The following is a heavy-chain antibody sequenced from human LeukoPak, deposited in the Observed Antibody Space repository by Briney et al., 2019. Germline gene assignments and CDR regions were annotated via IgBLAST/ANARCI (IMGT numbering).Heavy chain of an antibody. J-gene: IGHJ4*02. CDR2: ISGSGGST. CDR3: ASVVITWGGPGYFDC. V-gene: IGHV3-23*01. Sequence: PGGSLRLSCAASGFTFSSHGMSWVRQAPGKGLEWVSTISGSGGSTYYADSVKGRFTISRDNSKNTLYLQMNSLRAEDTAVYYCASVVITWGGPGYFDCWGQGTLVTVSS. D-gene: IGHD3-16*01. CDR1: GFTFSSHG.